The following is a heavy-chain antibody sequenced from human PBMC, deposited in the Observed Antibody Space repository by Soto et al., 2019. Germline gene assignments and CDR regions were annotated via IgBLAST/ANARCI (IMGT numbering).Heavy chain of an antibody. Sequence: QVQLVQSGAEVKKPGSSVKVSCKASGGTFSSYAISWVRQAPGQGLEWMGGIIPMFGTANYAQKFQGRVTITADKSTSTSYMKLSSLRSEDTAVYYCARGQGGYDYYYYYGMDVWGQGTTVTVSS. V-gene: IGHV1-69*06. D-gene: IGHD5-12*01. CDR1: GGTFSSYA. CDR2: IIPMFGTA. J-gene: IGHJ6*02. CDR3: ARGQGGYDYYYYYGMDV.